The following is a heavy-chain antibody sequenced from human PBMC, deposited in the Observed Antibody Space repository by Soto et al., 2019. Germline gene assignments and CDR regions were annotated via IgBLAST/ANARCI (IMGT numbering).Heavy chain of an antibody. CDR2: IDSKIDADKT. D-gene: IGHD2-21*02. CDR1: GFTFSKAY. Sequence: EVQLVESGGGLVKPGGSLRLSCTASGFTFSKAYMNWVRQAPGQGLEWVGQIDSKIDADKTDLAAPVKGRFTLSRDVSKNTVYLQMNGLEIEDTAMYYCVTRFTAVATARFDYWGQGTLVTVSS. J-gene: IGHJ4*02. V-gene: IGHV3-15*04. CDR3: VTRFTAVATARFDY.